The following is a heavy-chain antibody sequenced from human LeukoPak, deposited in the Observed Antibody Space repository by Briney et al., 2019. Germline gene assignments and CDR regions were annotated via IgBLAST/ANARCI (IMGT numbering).Heavy chain of an antibody. CDR3: AKDRLYSSGWYDIDY. D-gene: IGHD6-19*01. Sequence: GGSLRLSCAASGFTFSSYAMSWVRRAPGKGLEWVSAISGSGGSTYYADSVKGRFTISRDNSKNTLYLQMNSLRAEDTAVYYCAKDRLYSSGWYDIDYWGQGTLVTVSS. CDR2: ISGSGGST. V-gene: IGHV3-23*01. CDR1: GFTFSSYA. J-gene: IGHJ4*02.